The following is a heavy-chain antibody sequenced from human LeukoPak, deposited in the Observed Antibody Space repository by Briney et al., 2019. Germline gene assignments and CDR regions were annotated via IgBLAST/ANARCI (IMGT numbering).Heavy chain of an antibody. D-gene: IGHD3-9*01. CDR2: ISGSGDST. CDR1: GFTFSSYS. J-gene: IGHJ4*02. CDR3: AKDLITIISPVDY. V-gene: IGHV3-23*01. Sequence: GGSLRLSCAASGFTFSSYSMNWVRQAPGKGLEWVSSISGSGDSTYYADSVKGRFTISRDNSKNTLSLQMNSLRAEDTAVYYCAKDLITIISPVDYWGRGTLVTVSS.